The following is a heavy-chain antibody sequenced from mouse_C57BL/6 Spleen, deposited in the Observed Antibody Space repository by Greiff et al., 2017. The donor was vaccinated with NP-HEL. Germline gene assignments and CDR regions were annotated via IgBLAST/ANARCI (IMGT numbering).Heavy chain of an antibody. V-gene: IGHV1-59*01. CDR2: IDPSDSYT. D-gene: IGHD2-1*01. Sequence: VQLQQPGAELVRPGTSVKLSCKASGYTFTSYWMHWVKQRPGQGLEWIGVIDPSDSYTNYNQKFKVKATLTVDTSSSTAYMQLSSLTSEDSSVYYCARSGGNYGFFDYWGQGTTLTVSS. J-gene: IGHJ2*01. CDR3: ARSGGNYGFFDY. CDR1: GYTFTSYW.